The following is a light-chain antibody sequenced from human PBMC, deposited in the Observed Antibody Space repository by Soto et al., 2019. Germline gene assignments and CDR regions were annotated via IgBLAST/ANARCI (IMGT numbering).Light chain of an antibody. CDR3: QQYGSSPST. CDR1: QSISDT. CDR2: GAS. Sequence: EIVLTQSPGTLSLSPVERATLSCRASQSISDTLAWYQQKPGQAPRLLIYGASSRATGIPDRFSGSGSGTDFTLTIDRLEPEDFAVYYCQQYGSSPSTFGQGTKVDIK. V-gene: IGKV3-20*01. J-gene: IGKJ1*01.